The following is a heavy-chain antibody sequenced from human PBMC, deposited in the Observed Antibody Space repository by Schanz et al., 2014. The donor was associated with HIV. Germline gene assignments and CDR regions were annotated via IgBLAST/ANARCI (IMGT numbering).Heavy chain of an antibody. J-gene: IGHJ2*01. Sequence: QVQLVESGGGVVQPGRSLRLSCAASGFTFSSYGMHWVRQAPGKGLEWVAVISYDGSNKYYADSVKGRFTISRDNSKHTLYLQMNSLRREDTAVYYCAKGYTSSSVFNLWGRGTLVTVSS. V-gene: IGHV3-30*18. CDR1: GFTFSSYG. CDR2: ISYDGSNK. D-gene: IGHD6-6*01. CDR3: AKGYTSSSVFNL.